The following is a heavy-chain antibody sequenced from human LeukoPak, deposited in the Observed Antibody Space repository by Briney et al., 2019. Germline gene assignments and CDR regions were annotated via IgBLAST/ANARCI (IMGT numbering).Heavy chain of an antibody. CDR2: IIPILGIA. CDR3: ASGDQDIVVVPAV. D-gene: IGHD2-2*01. J-gene: IGHJ4*02. CDR1: GGTFSSYT. Sequence: SVKVSCKASGGTFSSYTISWVRQAPGQGIEWVGRIIPILGIANYAQKFQGRVTITADKSTSTAYMELSSLRSEDTAVYYCASGDQDIVVVPAVWGQGTLVTVSS. V-gene: IGHV1-69*02.